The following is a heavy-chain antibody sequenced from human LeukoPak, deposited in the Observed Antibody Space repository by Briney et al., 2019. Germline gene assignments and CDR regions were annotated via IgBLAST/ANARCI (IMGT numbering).Heavy chain of an antibody. D-gene: IGHD3-22*01. CDR3: ASGYYYDSSGYYSRIIYVPFDY. V-gene: IGHV6-1*01. J-gene: IGHJ4*02. Sequence: SQTLSLTCAISGDSVSSNSAAWHWIRQSPSRGLEWLGRTYYRSKWYNDYAVSVKSRIAINPDTSKNQFSLQLNSVTPEDTAVYYCASGYYYDSSGYYSRIIYVPFDYWGQGTLVTVSS. CDR1: GDSVSSNSAA. CDR2: TYYRSKWYN.